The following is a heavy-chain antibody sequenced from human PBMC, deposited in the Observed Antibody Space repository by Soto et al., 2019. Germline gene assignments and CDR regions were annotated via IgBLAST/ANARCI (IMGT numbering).Heavy chain of an antibody. V-gene: IGHV3-33*01. CDR1: GFTFSSYG. D-gene: IGHD2-15*01. J-gene: IGHJ4*02. CDR2: IWYDGSNK. Sequence: GGSLRLSCAASGFTFSSYGMHWVRQAPGKGLEWVAVIWYDGSNKYYADSVKGRFTISRDNSKNTLYLQMNSLRAEDTAVYYCVCAGMVLRAATWPDFWGQGTLVTVSS. CDR3: VCAGMVLRAATWPDF.